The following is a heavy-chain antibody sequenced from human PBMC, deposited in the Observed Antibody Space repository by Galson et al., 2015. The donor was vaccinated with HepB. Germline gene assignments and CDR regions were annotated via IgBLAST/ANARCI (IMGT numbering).Heavy chain of an antibody. D-gene: IGHD3-16*02. Sequence: LRLSCAASGFTFSSYSMNWVRQDPGKGLEWVSYISSSSSTIYYADSVKGRFTISRDNAKNSQYLQMNSLRDEDTAVYYCARDSPRVWGNYRSFDCWGQGTLVTVSS. CDR1: GFTFSSYS. CDR3: ARDSPRVWGNYRSFDC. CDR2: ISSSSSTI. V-gene: IGHV3-48*02. J-gene: IGHJ4*02.